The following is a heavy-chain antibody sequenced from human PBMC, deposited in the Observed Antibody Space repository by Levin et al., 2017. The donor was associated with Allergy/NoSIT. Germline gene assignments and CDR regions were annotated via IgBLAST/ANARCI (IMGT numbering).Heavy chain of an antibody. D-gene: IGHD6-13*01. CDR1: GFTFSSYG. V-gene: IGHV3-30*18. CDR2: ISYDGSNK. Sequence: GESLKISCAASGFTFSSYGMHWVRQAPGKGLEWVAVISYDGSNKYYADSVKGRFTISRDNSKNTLYLQMNSLRAEDTAVYYCAKSGGRDSSSWYWYFDLWGRGTLVTVSS. CDR3: AKSGGRDSSSWYWYFDL. J-gene: IGHJ2*01.